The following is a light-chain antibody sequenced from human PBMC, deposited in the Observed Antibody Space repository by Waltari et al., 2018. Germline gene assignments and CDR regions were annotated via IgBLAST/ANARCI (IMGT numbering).Light chain of an antibody. CDR3: QQYDNWLGT. V-gene: IGKV3-15*01. J-gene: IGKJ1*01. Sequence: EIVMTQSPATLSVFPGERATLSCRASQSIRSNLAWYQHKPGQAPRLLIYGASTRATGIPARFSGSGSGKEFTLTISSLQSEDFAVYCCQQYDNWLGTFGQGTKVEIK. CDR1: QSIRSN. CDR2: GAS.